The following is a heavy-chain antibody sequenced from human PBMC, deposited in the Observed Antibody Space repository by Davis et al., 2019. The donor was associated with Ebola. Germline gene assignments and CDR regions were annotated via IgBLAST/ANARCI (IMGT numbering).Heavy chain of an antibody. J-gene: IGHJ4*02. CDR3: ARDTWYSGDDNGGD. CDR1: GFTFSRYG. Sequence: GESLKISCAASGFTFSRYGMHWVRQAPGKGLEWVAVIIYDGSGTYYAESVKGRFTISRDNSKNTLYLQMNSLRAEDTAVYYCARDTWYSGDDNGGDWGQGTLVTVSS. D-gene: IGHD1-26*01. V-gene: IGHV3-33*08. CDR2: IIYDGSGT.